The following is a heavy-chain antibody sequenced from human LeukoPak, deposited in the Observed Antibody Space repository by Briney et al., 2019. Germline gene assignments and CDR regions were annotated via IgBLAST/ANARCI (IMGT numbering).Heavy chain of an antibody. CDR3: ARRKRWRVWDAFDI. V-gene: IGHV4-59*08. D-gene: IGHD3-3*01. J-gene: IGHJ3*02. Sequence: PSETLSLTCTVSGGSISSYYWSWIRQPPGKGLEWIGYIYYSGSTNYNPSLKSRVTISVDTSKNQFSLKLSSVTAADTAVYYCARRKRWRVWDAFDIWGQGTMVTVSS. CDR1: GGSISSYY. CDR2: IYYSGST.